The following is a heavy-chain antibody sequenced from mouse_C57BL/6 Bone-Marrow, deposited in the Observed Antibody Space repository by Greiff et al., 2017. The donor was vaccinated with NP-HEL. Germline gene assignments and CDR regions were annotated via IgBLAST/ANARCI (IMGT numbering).Heavy chain of an antibody. V-gene: IGHV3-6*01. Sequence: EVQLQQSGPGLVKPSQSLSLTCSVTGYSITSGYYWNWIRQFPGNKLEWMGYISYDGSNNYNPSLKNRIPITRDTSKNQFFLKLNSVTTEDTATYYCARDWEGFAYRGQGTLVTVSA. J-gene: IGHJ3*01. CDR3: ARDWEGFAY. CDR2: ISYDGSN. D-gene: IGHD4-1*01. CDR1: GYSITSGYY.